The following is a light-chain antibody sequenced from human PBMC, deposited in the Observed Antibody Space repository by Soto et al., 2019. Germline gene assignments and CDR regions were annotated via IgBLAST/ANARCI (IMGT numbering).Light chain of an antibody. Sequence: QSERTQPASGSGSPGQSITISCTGTSSNVGVYNYVSWYQQHPGKAPKLMIYEVSNRPSGVSNRFSGSKSGNTASLTISGLQAEDEADYYCNSYTTSSTYVFGTGTKVTV. J-gene: IGLJ1*01. CDR2: EVS. CDR1: SSNVGVYNY. V-gene: IGLV2-14*01. CDR3: NSYTTSSTYV.